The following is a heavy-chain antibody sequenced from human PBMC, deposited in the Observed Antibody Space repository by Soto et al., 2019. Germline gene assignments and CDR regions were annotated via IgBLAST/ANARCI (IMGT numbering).Heavy chain of an antibody. CDR2: IYHSGST. J-gene: IGHJ6*02. CDR1: GHSISSGYY. D-gene: IGHD2-2*02. Sequence: PSETLSLTCAVSGHSISSGYYLGWIRQPPGKGLEWIGSIYHSGSTYYNPSLKSRVTISVDTSKNQFSLKLSSVTAADTAVYYCARDRISYCSSTSCYRYYYGMDVWGQGTTVTVSS. CDR3: ARDRISYCSSTSCYRYYYGMDV. V-gene: IGHV4-38-2*02.